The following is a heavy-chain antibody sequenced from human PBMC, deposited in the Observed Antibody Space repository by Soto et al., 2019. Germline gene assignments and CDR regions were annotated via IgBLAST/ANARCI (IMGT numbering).Heavy chain of an antibody. D-gene: IGHD2-15*01. CDR2: TSGSGGST. V-gene: IGHV3-23*01. CDR3: AKYRGYCSGRSCYSGKNAFDL. CDR1: GFTFSSYA. Sequence: EVQLLESGGGLVQPGGSLRLSCAASGFTFSSYAMSWVRQAPGKGLEWVPATSGSGGSTYYADSVKGRFTISRDNYNNTLYQQMNSLRAEDTAVYYCAKYRGYCSGRSCYSGKNAFDLWGQGTMVTVSS. J-gene: IGHJ3*01.